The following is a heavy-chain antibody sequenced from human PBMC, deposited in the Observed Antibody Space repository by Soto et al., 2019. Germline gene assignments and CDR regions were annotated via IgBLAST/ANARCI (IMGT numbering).Heavy chain of an antibody. V-gene: IGHV4-4*08. J-gene: IGHJ6*03. CDR1: GVSISSSY. Sequence: QVQLQESGPGLVKPSETLSLTCTVSGVSISSSYWSWIRQPPGKGLEWIGYIYNSGSTNYNPSLQRRFTLSVDTSKSQGSLWLSSVTAPGTAVYYSARDRAFCSGRSCYSPPDYYYYMDVWGKGTTVTVS. CDR2: IYNSGST. CDR3: ARDRAFCSGRSCYSPPDYYYYMDV. D-gene: IGHD2-15*01.